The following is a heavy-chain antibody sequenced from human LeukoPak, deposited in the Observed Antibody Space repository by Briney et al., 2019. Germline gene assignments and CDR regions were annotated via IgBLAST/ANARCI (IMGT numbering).Heavy chain of an antibody. Sequence: SQTLSLTCTVSGGSLSNDDNYWAWLRQPPGTGLDWIGFIYYSGRTKYNPSLTSRVTMSVDTSKNQFSLKLRSVTAADTAVYYCARRAVGDWFDYWGQGTLVTVSS. D-gene: IGHD3-10*01. CDR2: IYYSGRT. CDR1: GGSLSNDDNY. V-gene: IGHV4-30-4*01. CDR3: ARRAVGDWFDY. J-gene: IGHJ4*02.